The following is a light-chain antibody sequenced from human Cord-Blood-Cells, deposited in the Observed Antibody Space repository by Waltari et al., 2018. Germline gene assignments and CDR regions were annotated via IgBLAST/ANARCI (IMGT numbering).Light chain of an antibody. CDR1: SSAVGSYNL. CDR3: CSYAGSSTWV. J-gene: IGLJ3*02. CDR2: EGS. V-gene: IGLV2-23*01. Sequence: QSALTQPASVSGSPGQSITISCTGTSSAVGSYNLVSWYQQHPGKAPKLMSYEGSKRPSAVPNRFSGSKSGNTASLTISGLQAEAEADYYCCSYAGSSTWVFGGGTKLTVL.